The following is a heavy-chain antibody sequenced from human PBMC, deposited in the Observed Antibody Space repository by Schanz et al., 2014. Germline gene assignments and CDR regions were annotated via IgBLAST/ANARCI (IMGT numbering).Heavy chain of an antibody. J-gene: IGHJ4*02. CDR1: GFTFSDYY. D-gene: IGHD2-15*01. CDR3: ASDTRYCSGGGCLAFDY. Sequence: QAQLVGSGGGLIQPGGSLRLSCAASGFTFSDYYMSWIRQAPGKGLEWVSYISGTTTYANYADSVKGRFSSSRDNSKNTQYLQMNPLRAEDTAVYYCASDTRYCSGGGCLAFDYWGQGTLVAVSS. V-gene: IGHV3-11*06. CDR2: ISGTTTYA.